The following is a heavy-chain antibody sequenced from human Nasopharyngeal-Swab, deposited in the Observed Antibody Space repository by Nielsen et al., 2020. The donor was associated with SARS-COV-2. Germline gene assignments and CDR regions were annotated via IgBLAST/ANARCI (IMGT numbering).Heavy chain of an antibody. Sequence: VRQAPGKGLEWVSSISSSSSYIYYADSVKGRFTISRDNAKNSLYLQMNSLRAEDTAVYYCARDFMALRFLEWAEAGGLDYWGQGTLVTVSS. CDR3: ARDFMALRFLEWAEAGGLDY. CDR2: ISSSSSYI. D-gene: IGHD3-3*01. V-gene: IGHV3-21*01. J-gene: IGHJ4*02.